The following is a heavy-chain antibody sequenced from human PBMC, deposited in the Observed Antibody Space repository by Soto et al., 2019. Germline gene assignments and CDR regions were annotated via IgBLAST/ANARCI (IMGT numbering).Heavy chain of an antibody. CDR2: INHSGST. V-gene: IGHV4-34*01. CDR1: VGSFSGYY. CDR3: AHYSSGRALDI. Sequence: PSETLSLTCAVYVGSFSGYYWSWIRQPPGKWLEWIGEINHSGSTKXXPSLKSRVXISVDTSKNQFXLKLSXFTSADTAVYYCAHYSSGRALDIWVQGTMVTVSS. D-gene: IGHD6-19*01. J-gene: IGHJ3*02.